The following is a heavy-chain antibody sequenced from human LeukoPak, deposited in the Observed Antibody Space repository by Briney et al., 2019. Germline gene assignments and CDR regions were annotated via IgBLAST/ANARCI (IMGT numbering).Heavy chain of an antibody. V-gene: IGHV4-4*07. D-gene: IGHD5-12*01. CDR2: IYSSWST. Sequence: SETLSLTCTVSGGSIDSYYWSWIRQPAGKGLEWIGRIYSSWSTNYNPSLTSRVHISIDTSKNQFSLKLSSVTAADTAVYYCARDSERGYYFDYWGQGTLVTVSS. CDR1: GGSIDSYY. J-gene: IGHJ4*02. CDR3: ARDSERGYYFDY.